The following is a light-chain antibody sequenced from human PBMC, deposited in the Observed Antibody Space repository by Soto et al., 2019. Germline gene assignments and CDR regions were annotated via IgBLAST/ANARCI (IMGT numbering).Light chain of an antibody. Sequence: EIVLTQSPGTLSLSPGERATLSCRASQSVSNSQLAWYQQKPGQAPRLLIHDASSRATGISDRFTGSGSGTDFTLTITTLEPEDFAVYYCQQYGSSPRTFGLGTKVDIK. V-gene: IGKV3-20*01. CDR2: DAS. CDR3: QQYGSSPRT. CDR1: QSVSNSQ. J-gene: IGKJ1*01.